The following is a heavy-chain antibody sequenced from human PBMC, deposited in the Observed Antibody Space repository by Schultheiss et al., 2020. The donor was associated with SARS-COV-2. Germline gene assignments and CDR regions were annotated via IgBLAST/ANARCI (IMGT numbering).Heavy chain of an antibody. D-gene: IGHD2-21*02. V-gene: IGHV4-38-2*01. J-gene: IGHJ4*02. CDR3: AAEGGDCGGDCYSVY. CDR1: GYSISSGYY. CDR2: IYHSGST. Sequence: SETLSLTCAVSGYSISSGYYWGWIRQPPGKGLEWIGSIYHSGSTYYNPSLKSRVTISVDTSKNQFSLKLSSVTAADTAVYYCAAEGGDCGGDCYSVYWGQGTLVTVSS.